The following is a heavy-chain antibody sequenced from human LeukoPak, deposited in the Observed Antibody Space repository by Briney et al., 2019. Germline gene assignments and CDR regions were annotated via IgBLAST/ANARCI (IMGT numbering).Heavy chain of an antibody. Sequence: PGGSLRLSCAASGFTFSSYAMIWVRQAPGKGLEWVSGISGSGGSTGYADSVKGRFTISRDNSKNTLYLQMNSLRAEDTAVYYCAKDFGRNYYVSGSYDNPYYFDYWGQGTLVTVSS. J-gene: IGHJ4*02. CDR3: AKDFGRNYYVSGSYDNPYYFDY. V-gene: IGHV3-23*01. CDR2: ISGSGGST. CDR1: GFTFSSYA. D-gene: IGHD3-10*01.